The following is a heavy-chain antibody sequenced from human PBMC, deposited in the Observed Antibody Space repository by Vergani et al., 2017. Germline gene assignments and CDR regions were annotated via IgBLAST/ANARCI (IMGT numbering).Heavy chain of an antibody. V-gene: IGHV1-69*02. CDR3: ARACGGDCRDAFDI. D-gene: IGHD2-21*02. CDR2: IIPILGIA. J-gene: IGHJ3*02. Sequence: QVQLVQSGAEVKKPGSSVKVSCKASGGTFSSYTISWVRQAPGQGLEWMGRIIPILGIANYAQKFQGRVTITADKSTSTAYMELSSLRSEDTAVYYCARACGGDCRDAFDIWGQGRMVTVSS. CDR1: GGTFSSYT.